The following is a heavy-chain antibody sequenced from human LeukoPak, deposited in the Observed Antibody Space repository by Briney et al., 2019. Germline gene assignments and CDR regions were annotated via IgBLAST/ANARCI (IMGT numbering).Heavy chain of an antibody. CDR2: IYYSGST. Sequence: PSETLSLTCTVSGGSISSYYWSWIRQPPGKGLEWIGYIYYSGSTNYNPSLKSRVTISVDTSKNQFSLKLSSVTAADTAVYYCARDDYWGQGTLVTVSS. J-gene: IGHJ4*02. CDR1: GGSISSYY. CDR3: ARDDY. V-gene: IGHV4-59*01.